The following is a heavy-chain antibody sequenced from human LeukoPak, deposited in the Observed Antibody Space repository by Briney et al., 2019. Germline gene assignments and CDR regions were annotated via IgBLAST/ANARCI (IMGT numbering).Heavy chain of an antibody. CDR1: GVNVRNNY. V-gene: IGHV3-53*01. CDR2: IYSSGDT. J-gene: IGHJ6*03. CDR3: ARDYYGSGSYYYYYYYMDV. D-gene: IGHD3-10*01. Sequence: GGALRLSCVASGVNVRNNYMFWVRQAPGKGLEWVSIIYSSGDTYYADSVKGRFTISRDNAKNSLYLQMNSLRAEDTAVYYCARDYYGSGSYYYYYYYMDVWGKGTTVTVSS.